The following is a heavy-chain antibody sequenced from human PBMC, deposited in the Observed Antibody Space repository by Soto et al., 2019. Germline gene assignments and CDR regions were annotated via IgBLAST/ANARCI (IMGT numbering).Heavy chain of an antibody. CDR3: ATDRNWEQY. D-gene: IGHD7-27*01. V-gene: IGHV3-7*04. CDR1: GFTFGTYW. J-gene: IGHJ4*02. CDR2: IKPDGSER. Sequence: EVQLVESGGGLVQPGGSLRLSCAASGFTFGTYWMTWVRQAPGKGLECVGNIKPDGSERYYVDSVKGRFTISRDNAKNSLYLHVNSLGAEDTAAYYCATDRNWEQYWGQGTLVTVSS.